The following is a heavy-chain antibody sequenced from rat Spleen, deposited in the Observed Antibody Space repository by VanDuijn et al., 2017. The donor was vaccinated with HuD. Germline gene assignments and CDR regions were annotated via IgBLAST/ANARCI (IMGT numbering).Heavy chain of an antibody. Sequence: EVQLVESGGGLVPPGRSLKLSCAASGFTFSNYDMAWVRQAPTKGLEWIASISTGSDNTYYRGSVKGRFTISRDDAKNTQYLQMDSLWSEDTATYFCASLYSSYSLYYFDYWGQGLMVTVSS. D-gene: IGHD1-2*01. CDR3: ASLYSSYSLYYFDY. V-gene: IGHV5S13*01. J-gene: IGHJ2*01. CDR1: GFTFSNYD. CDR2: ISTGSDNT.